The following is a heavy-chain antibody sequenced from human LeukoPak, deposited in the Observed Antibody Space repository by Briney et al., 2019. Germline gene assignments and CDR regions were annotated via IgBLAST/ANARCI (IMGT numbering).Heavy chain of an antibody. CDR1: GYSISSGYY. V-gene: IGHV4-38-2*02. D-gene: IGHD5-18*01. Sequence: SETLSLTCTVSGYSISSGYYWGWIRQPPGKGLEWIGSIYHSGSTYYNPSLKSRVTISVDTSKNQFSLKLSSVTAADTAVYYCARLLRGYQANWGQGTLVTVSS. CDR2: IYHSGST. J-gene: IGHJ4*02. CDR3: ARLLRGYQAN.